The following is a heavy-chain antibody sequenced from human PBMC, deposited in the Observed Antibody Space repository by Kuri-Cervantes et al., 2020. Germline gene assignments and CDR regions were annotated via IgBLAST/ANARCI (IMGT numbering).Heavy chain of an antibody. Sequence: SETLSLTCTVSGGSISSGGYYWSWIRQHPGKGLEWIGYIYYSGSTYYNPSLKSRVTISVDTSKNQFSLKLSSVTAADTAVYYCARVSAAQEFHYYYYYYVDVWGKGTTVTVSS. CDR1: GGSISSGGYY. CDR3: ARVSAAQEFHYYYYYYVDV. J-gene: IGHJ6*03. V-gene: IGHV4-31*03. CDR2: IYYSGST. D-gene: IGHD3-10*01.